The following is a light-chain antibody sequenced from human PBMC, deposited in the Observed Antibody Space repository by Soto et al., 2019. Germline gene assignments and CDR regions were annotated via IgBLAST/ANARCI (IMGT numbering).Light chain of an antibody. CDR1: QSVSSTY. J-gene: IGKJ1*01. CDR2: GAS. Sequence: EIVLTQFPGTLSLSPGERATLSCRASQSVSSTYLAWYQQKPGQAPRLLIYGASSRATGIPDRFSGSGSGTDFTLTISRLEPEDFAVYYCQHYGSSRWTFGQGTKVDIK. V-gene: IGKV3-20*01. CDR3: QHYGSSRWT.